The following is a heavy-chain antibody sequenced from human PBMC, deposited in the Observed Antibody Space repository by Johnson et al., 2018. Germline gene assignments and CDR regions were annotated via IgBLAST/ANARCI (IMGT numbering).Heavy chain of an antibody. Sequence: VQLVESGAEVKKPGESLKISCKGSGYSFTNYWIGWVRQMPGKGLEWMGIIYPGDSDTRYSPSFQGQVTISADKSISTAYLQWSSLKASDTAMYYCARHLYSSSSIRSVDVWGQGTTVTVSS. CDR3: ARHLYSSSSIRSVDV. D-gene: IGHD6-6*01. CDR1: GYSFTNYW. V-gene: IGHV5-51*01. J-gene: IGHJ6*02. CDR2: IYPGDSDT.